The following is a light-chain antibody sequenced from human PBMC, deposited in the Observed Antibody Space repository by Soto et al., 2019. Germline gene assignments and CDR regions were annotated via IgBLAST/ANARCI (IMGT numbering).Light chain of an antibody. J-gene: IGKJ1*01. Sequence: EIRLTQSPCTLSLSTGERATLSCRASQSVGSNYLACFQQKSGHAHRLVIYGASSRAAGIPDRLSGSGTGTGFTFTISRRKPEDFAVYYCQQYGRSTSWTFGRGTKVAIK. V-gene: IGKV3-20*01. CDR1: QSVGSNY. CDR2: GAS. CDR3: QQYGRSTSWT.